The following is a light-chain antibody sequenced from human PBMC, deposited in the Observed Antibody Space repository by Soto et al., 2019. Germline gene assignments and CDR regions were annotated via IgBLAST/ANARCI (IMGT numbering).Light chain of an antibody. V-gene: IGLV2-14*01. CDR2: DVT. CDR3: SSYTTRSTLV. J-gene: IGLJ2*01. Sequence: QSALTQPASVSGSPGQSITISCTGTSSDVGAYDFVSWYQHYPGKAPKLVTFDVTHRPPGISDRFSGSKSANTASLTISGLQADYEDFYYCSSYTTRSTLVFVGGTKLTVL. CDR1: SSDVGAYDF.